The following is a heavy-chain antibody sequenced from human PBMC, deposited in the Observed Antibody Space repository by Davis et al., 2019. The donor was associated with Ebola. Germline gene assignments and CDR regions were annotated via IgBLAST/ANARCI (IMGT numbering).Heavy chain of an antibody. V-gene: IGHV1-3*01. D-gene: IGHD6-13*01. CDR2: INAGNGNT. CDR1: GFTFTSYA. Sequence: GESLKISCAASGFTFTSYAMHWVRQAPGQRLEWMGWINAGNGNTKYSQKFQGRVTITRDTSASTAYMELSSLRSEDTAVYYCARGAYSSSWYPFDYWGQGTLVTVSS. CDR3: ARGAYSSSWYPFDY. J-gene: IGHJ4*02.